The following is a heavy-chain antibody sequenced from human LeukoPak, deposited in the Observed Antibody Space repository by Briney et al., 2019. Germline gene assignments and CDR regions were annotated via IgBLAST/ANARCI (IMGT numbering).Heavy chain of an antibody. CDR3: ARDIRLGGDIVYYFDY. V-gene: IGHV3-30*03. J-gene: IGHJ4*02. Sequence: GGSLRLSCAASGFTFNTYGMHWVRQAPGKGLEWLAVISFHGTNKYYADSVKGRFTISRDNSRTTLYLQMDSLRADDTAVYYCARDIRLGGDIVYYFDYWGQGTLVTVSS. CDR2: ISFHGTNK. D-gene: IGHD5/OR15-5a*01. CDR1: GFTFNTYG.